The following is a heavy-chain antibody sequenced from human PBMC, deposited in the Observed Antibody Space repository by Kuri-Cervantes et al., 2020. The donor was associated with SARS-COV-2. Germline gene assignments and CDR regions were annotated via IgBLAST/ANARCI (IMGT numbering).Heavy chain of an antibody. D-gene: IGHD2-21*02. CDR3: AKDGDPDY. CDR2: IYSGGSST. V-gene: IGHV3-23*03. Sequence: GESLKISCAASGFTSSSYAMSWVRQAPGKGLEWVSVIYSGGSSTYYADSVKGRFTISRDNSKNTLYLQMNSLRAEDTAVYYCAKDGDPDYWGQGTLVTVSS. J-gene: IGHJ4*02. CDR1: GFTSSSYA.